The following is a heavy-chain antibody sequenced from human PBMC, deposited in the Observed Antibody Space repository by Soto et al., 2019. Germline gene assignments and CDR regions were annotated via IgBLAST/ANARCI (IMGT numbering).Heavy chain of an antibody. D-gene: IGHD1-7*01. V-gene: IGHV4-31*03. J-gene: IGHJ4*02. Sequence: SETLSLTGTVSGGSISSGGYYWSWIRQHPGKGLEWIGYIYYSGSTYYNPSLKSRVTISVDTSKNQFSLKLSSVTAADTAVYYCARSPPGTTPTHYFDYWGQGTLVTVSS. CDR1: GGSISSGGYY. CDR2: IYYSGST. CDR3: ARSPPGTTPTHYFDY.